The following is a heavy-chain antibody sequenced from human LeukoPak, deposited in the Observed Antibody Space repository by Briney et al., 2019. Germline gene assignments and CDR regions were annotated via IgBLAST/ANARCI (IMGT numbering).Heavy chain of an antibody. CDR3: ARADYYDSSGYID. J-gene: IGHJ1*01. CDR1: GGSISSGGYY. D-gene: IGHD3-22*01. CDR2: IYHSGST. Sequence: SETLSLTCTVSGGSISSGGYYWSWIRQPPGKGLEWIGYIYHSGSTYYNPSLKSRVTISVDRSKNQFSLKLSSVTAADTAVYYCARADYYDSSGYIDWGQGTLVTVSS. V-gene: IGHV4-30-2*01.